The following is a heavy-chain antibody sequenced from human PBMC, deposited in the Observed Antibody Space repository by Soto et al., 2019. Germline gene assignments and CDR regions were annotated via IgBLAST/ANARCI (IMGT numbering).Heavy chain of an antibody. V-gene: IGHV4-4*02. D-gene: IGHD7-27*01. J-gene: IGHJ4*02. CDR1: GGSISSSNW. CDR2: IYHSGST. CDR3: ARDFSWAFDY. Sequence: SETLSLTCAVSGGSISSSNWWSWVRQPPGKGLEWIGEIYHSGSTNYNPSLKSRITINADTSKNQFSLQLNSVTPEDTAVYYCARDFSWAFDYWGQGTLVTVSS.